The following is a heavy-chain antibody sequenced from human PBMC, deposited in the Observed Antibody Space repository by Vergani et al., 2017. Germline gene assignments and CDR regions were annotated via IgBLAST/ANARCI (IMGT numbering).Heavy chain of an antibody. J-gene: IGHJ4*02. CDR1: GFTLSDYY. Sequence: QVQLVESGGGFVKPGGSLRLSCGASGFTLSDYYINWIRQAPGKGLEWISYISDSGTTIYYADSVKGRFTISRDNAKNSLYLQMNSLRAEDTAVYYCAREIAVAGADYWGQGTLVTVSS. CDR2: ISDSGTTI. D-gene: IGHD6-19*01. V-gene: IGHV3-11*04. CDR3: AREIAVAGADY.